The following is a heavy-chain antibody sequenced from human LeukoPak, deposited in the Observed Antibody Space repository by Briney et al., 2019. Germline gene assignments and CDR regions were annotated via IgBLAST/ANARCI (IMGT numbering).Heavy chain of an antibody. J-gene: IGHJ4*02. Sequence: GGSLRLSCAASGFTYSSYAMSWVRQAPGKGRERVLSISGSGGSTYYADSVKGRFTISRDNSKNTLYLQMNSLRAEDTAVYYCAKYQSGLLRGVHFDYWGQGTLVTVSS. V-gene: IGHV3-23*01. CDR2: ISGSGGST. CDR1: GFTYSSYA. CDR3: AKYQSGLLRGVHFDY. D-gene: IGHD2-2*01.